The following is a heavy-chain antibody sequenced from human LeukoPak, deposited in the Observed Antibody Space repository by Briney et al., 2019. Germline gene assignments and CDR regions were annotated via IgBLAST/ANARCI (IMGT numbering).Heavy chain of an antibody. CDR3: ARVVDYGWFDP. Sequence: GGSLRLSCAASGFTFSSYEMNWVRQAPGKGLEWVSYISSSGSTIYYADSVKGRFTISRDNAKNSLYLQMNSVRDEDTAVYYCARVVDYGWFDPWGQGTLVAVSS. CDR1: GFTFSSYE. J-gene: IGHJ5*02. V-gene: IGHV3-48*03. D-gene: IGHD3-16*01. CDR2: ISSSGSTI.